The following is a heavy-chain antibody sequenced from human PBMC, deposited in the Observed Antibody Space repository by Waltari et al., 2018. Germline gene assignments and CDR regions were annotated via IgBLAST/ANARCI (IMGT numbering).Heavy chain of an antibody. CDR2: IYSGGST. V-gene: IGHV3-23*03. CDR1: GFTFSSYA. D-gene: IGHD4-17*01. CDR3: ARLRGVISGKGAFDI. Sequence: EVQLLESGGGLVQPGGSLSLSCAASGFTFSSYAMSWVRQPPGKGLEWVSVIYSGGSTYYADSVKGRFTISRDNSKNTLYLQMNSLRAEDTAVYYCARLRGVISGKGAFDIWGQGTMVTVSS. J-gene: IGHJ3*02.